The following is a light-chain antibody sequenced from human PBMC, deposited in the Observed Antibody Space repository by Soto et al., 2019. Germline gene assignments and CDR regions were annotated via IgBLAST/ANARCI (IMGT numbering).Light chain of an antibody. CDR1: SSDVGSYNL. Sequence: VLPDPASLIHSPGPPITISCTGTSSDVGSYNLVSWYLQHPGKAPKLMICEDIKLPSGVSNRFSGSKAGNTASLSISGPQAEDEADYYCCSYAVIITWVFGGGTQLTAL. CDR2: EDI. V-gene: IGLV2-23*01. J-gene: IGLJ3*02. CDR3: CSYAVIITWV.